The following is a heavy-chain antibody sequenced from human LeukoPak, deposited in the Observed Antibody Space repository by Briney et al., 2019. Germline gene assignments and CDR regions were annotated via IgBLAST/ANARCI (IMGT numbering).Heavy chain of an antibody. CDR2: INPSGGST. CDR3: AGDPDTTVVTGGIEAFDY. D-gene: IGHD4-23*01. Sequence: ASVKVSCKASGYTFTSYYMHWVRQAPGQGLEWMGIINPSGGSTSYAQKFQGRVTMTRDTSTSTVYMELSSLRSEDTAVYYCAGDPDTTVVTGGIEAFDYWGQGTLVTVSS. V-gene: IGHV1-46*01. CDR1: GYTFTSYY. J-gene: IGHJ4*02.